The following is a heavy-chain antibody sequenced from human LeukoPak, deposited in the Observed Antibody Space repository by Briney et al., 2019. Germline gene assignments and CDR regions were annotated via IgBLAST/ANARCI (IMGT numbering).Heavy chain of an antibody. CDR2: ISSSSSYI. V-gene: IGHV3-21*01. Sequence: GGSLRLSCAASGFTFSSYSMNWVRQAPGKGLEWVSSISSSSSYIYYADSVKGRFTISRDSAKNSLYLQMNSLRAEDTAVYYCARAGVYYYYMDVWGKGTTVTVSS. CDR3: ARAGVYYYYMDV. CDR1: GFTFSSYS. J-gene: IGHJ6*03. D-gene: IGHD3-10*01.